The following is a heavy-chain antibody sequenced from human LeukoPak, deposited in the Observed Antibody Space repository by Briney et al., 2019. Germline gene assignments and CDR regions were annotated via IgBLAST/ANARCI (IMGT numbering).Heavy chain of an antibody. CDR3: AKDPLTMIVEVYFDY. CDR2: ISGSGGST. CDR1: GFTFSSYG. Sequence: QPGGTLRLSCAASGFTFSSYGMSWVRQAPGKVLEWVSAISGSGGSTYYADSVKGRFTISRDNSKNTLYLQMNSLRAEDTAVYYCAKDPLTMIVEVYFDYWGQGTLVTVSS. D-gene: IGHD3-22*01. V-gene: IGHV3-23*01. J-gene: IGHJ4*02.